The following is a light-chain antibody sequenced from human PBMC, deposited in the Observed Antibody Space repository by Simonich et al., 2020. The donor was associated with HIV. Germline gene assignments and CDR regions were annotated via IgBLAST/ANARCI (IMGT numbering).Light chain of an antibody. CDR2: EGS. J-gene: IGLJ3*02. V-gene: IGLV2-23*01. CDR3: CSYAGSRTWV. CDR1: SSDVGSYNF. Sequence: QSALTQPASVSGSPGQSITISCTGTSSDVGSYNFVSWYQQHPGKAPKLMIYEGSKWPSGVSNRFSGSKSGNTASLTTAGLQAEDEADYYCCSYAGSRTWVFGGGTKLTVL.